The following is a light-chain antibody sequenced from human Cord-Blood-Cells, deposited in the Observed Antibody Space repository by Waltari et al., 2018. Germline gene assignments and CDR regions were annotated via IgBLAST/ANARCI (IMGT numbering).Light chain of an antibody. Sequence: EIVLTQSPGHLSLSPGERATLSYRASQSVSSSYLAWYQQKPGQAPRLLIYGASSRATGIPDRFSGSGSGTDFTLTISRLEPEDFAVYYCQQYGSPMYTFGQGTKLEIK. CDR3: QQYGSPMYT. V-gene: IGKV3-20*01. CDR1: QSVSSSY. CDR2: GAS. J-gene: IGKJ2*01.